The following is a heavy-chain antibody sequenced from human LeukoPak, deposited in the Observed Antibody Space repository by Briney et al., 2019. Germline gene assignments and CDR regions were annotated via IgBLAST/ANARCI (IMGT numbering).Heavy chain of an antibody. V-gene: IGHV4-34*01. CDR2: INHSGST. J-gene: IGHJ4*02. CDR1: GGSFSGYY. Sequence: PSETLSLTCAVYGGSFSGYYWSWIRQPPGKGLEWIGEINHSGSTNYNPSLKSRATISVDTSKNQFSLKLSSVTAADTAVYYCARVSVDIVATISFDYWGQGTLVTVSS. CDR3: ARVSVDIVATISFDY. D-gene: IGHD5-12*01.